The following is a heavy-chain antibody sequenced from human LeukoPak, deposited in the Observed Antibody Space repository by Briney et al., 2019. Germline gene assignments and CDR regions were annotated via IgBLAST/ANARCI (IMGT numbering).Heavy chain of an antibody. Sequence: APVKVSRKASGYTFTGYYMHWVRQAPGQGLEWMGWINPKSGGTNYAQKFQGRVTMTRDTSISTAYMELSRLRSDDTAVYYCASVTLSAYDGDYRGQGTLVTVSS. CDR2: INPKSGGT. V-gene: IGHV1-2*02. CDR1: GYTFTGYY. D-gene: IGHD5-12*01. CDR3: ASVTLSAYDGDY. J-gene: IGHJ4*02.